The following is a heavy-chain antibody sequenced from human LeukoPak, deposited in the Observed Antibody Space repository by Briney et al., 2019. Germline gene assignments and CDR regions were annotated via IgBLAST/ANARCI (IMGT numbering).Heavy chain of an antibody. J-gene: IGHJ5*02. Sequence: SETLSLICTVSGGSISSSSYYWGWIRQPPGKGLEWIGSIYYSGSTYYNPSLKSRVTISVDTSKNQFSLKLSSVTAADTAVYYCARGNGITGTQWGVYNWIDPWGQGTLVTVSS. CDR1: GGSISSSSYY. D-gene: IGHD1-7*01. CDR3: ARGNGITGTQWGVYNWIDP. V-gene: IGHV4-39*07. CDR2: IYYSGST.